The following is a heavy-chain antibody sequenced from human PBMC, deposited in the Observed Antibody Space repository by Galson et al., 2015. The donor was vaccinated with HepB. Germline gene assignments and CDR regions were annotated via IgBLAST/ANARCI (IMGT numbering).Heavy chain of an antibody. D-gene: IGHD3-22*01. CDR1: GFTFSSYG. V-gene: IGHV3-30*18. CDR3: AKDGGRDSSDY. CDR2: ISYDGSNK. J-gene: IGHJ4*02. Sequence: SLRLSCAASGFTFSSYGMHWVRQAPGKGLEWVAVISYDGSNKYYADSVKGRFTISRDNSKNTLYLQMNSLRAEDTAVYYCAKDGGRDSSDYWGQGTLVTVSS.